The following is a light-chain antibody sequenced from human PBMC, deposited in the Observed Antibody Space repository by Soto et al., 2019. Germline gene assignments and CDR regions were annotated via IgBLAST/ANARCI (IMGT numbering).Light chain of an antibody. J-gene: IGLJ2*01. CDR3: AAWDDSLNGVV. CDR2: SNN. CDR1: SFNIGSNT. V-gene: IGLV1-44*01. Sequence: QSVLTQPPSASGTPGQRVTISCSGSSFNIGSNTVNWYQQVPRTAPKLLIYSNNQRPSGVPDRFSGSKSGTSVSLAISGLQSEDEADYYCAAWDDSLNGVVLGGGTKLTVL.